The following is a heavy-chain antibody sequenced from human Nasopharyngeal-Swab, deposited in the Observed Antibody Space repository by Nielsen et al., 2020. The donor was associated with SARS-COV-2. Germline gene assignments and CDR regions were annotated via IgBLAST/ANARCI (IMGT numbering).Heavy chain of an antibody. CDR1: GFTFSSYS. D-gene: IGHD3-22*01. CDR3: ARDEGAGWYYYDSSGYYSFDY. Sequence: GESLKISCAASGFTFSSYSMNWVRQAPGKGLEWVSSISSSSSYIYYADSVEGRFTISRDNAKNSLYLQMNSLRAEDTAVYYCARDEGAGWYYYDSSGYYSFDYWGQGTLVTVSS. CDR2: ISSSSSYI. J-gene: IGHJ4*02. V-gene: IGHV3-21*01.